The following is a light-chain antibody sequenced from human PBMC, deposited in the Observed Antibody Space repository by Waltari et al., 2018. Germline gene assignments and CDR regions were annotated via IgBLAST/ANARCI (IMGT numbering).Light chain of an antibody. V-gene: IGKV2-28*01. J-gene: IGKJ1*01. CDR1: QILLHISGNTF. CDR2: LVS. Sequence: DIVMTQSPLSLSVTPGAPASTSCRSSQILLHISGNTFLDWYLQKPGQSPQRLIYLVSNRASGVPDRFSGSGSGTDFTLKISRVEAEDVGVYFCMQARQTPWTFGQGTKVEIK. CDR3: MQARQTPWT.